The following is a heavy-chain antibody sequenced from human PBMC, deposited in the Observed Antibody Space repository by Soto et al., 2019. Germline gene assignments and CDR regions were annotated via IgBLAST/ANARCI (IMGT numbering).Heavy chain of an antibody. D-gene: IGHD5-12*01. CDR1: GFTFSSYA. J-gene: IGHJ6*03. CDR2: ISGSGGST. CDR3: AKDGNSGYDYHYDYYMDV. Sequence: EVQLLESGGGLVQPGGSLRLSCAASGFTFSSYAMSWVRQAPGKGLEWVSAISGSGGSTYYADSVKGRFTISRDNSKNTLYLQMNSLRAEDTAVYYCAKDGNSGYDYHYDYYMDVWGKGTTVTVSS. V-gene: IGHV3-23*01.